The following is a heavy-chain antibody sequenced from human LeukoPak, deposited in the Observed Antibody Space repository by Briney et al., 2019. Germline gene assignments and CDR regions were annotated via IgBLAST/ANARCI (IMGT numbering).Heavy chain of an antibody. CDR1: GFTFSSYG. V-gene: IGHV3-30*18. CDR3: AKVWDSSGWYGEFDY. J-gene: IGHJ4*02. CDR2: ISYDGSNK. D-gene: IGHD6-19*01. Sequence: GGSLRLSCAASGFTFSSYGMHWVRQAPGKALEWVAVISYDGSNKYYADSVKGRFTISRDNSKNTLYLQMNSLRAEDTAVYYCAKVWDSSGWYGEFDYWGQGTLVTVSS.